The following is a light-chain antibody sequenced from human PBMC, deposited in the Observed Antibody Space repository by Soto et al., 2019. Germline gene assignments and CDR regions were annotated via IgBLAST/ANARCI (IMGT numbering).Light chain of an antibody. CDR2: DAS. CDR1: QSVSSY. J-gene: IGKJ3*01. V-gene: IGKV3-20*01. Sequence: EIVLTQSPATLSLSPGESATLSCRASQSVSSYLAWYQQXPGQAPRILIYDASNRATGIPDRFSGSGSGTDFTLTISRLEPEDFAVYYCQQYGSSFTFGPGTKVDIK. CDR3: QQYGSSFT.